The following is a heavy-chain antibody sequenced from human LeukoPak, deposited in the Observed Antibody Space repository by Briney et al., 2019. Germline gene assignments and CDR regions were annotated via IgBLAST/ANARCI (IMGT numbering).Heavy chain of an antibody. CDR1: GYTFTSYG. CDR2: ISAYNGNT. J-gene: IGHJ4*02. V-gene: IGHV1-18*01. D-gene: IGHD3-10*01. CDR3: ARVGGSGHAFDY. Sequence: ASVKVSCKASGYTFTSYGISWVRQAPGQGLEWMGWISAYNGNTNYAQKLQGRVTMTRDTSTSTVYMELSSLRSEDTAVYYCARVGGSGHAFDYWGQGTLVTVSS.